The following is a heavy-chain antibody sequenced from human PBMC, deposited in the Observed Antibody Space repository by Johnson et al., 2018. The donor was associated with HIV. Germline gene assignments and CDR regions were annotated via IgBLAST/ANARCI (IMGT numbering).Heavy chain of an antibody. CDR2: ISYDGSNK. J-gene: IGHJ3*01. D-gene: IGHD5-12*01. Sequence: VQLVESGGGVVQPGRSLRLSCAASGFTFKSYSMHWVRQAPGKGLEWMAVISYDGSNKFYADSLKGRFSISRDNSKNTLYLQMNSLRADDTAVYYCAKGRGYDYDALDFWGQGTMVTVSS. V-gene: IGHV3-30*18. CDR3: AKGRGYDYDALDF. CDR1: GFTFKSYS.